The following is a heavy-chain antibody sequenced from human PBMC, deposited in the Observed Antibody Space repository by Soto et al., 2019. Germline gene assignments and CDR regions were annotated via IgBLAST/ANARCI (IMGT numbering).Heavy chain of an antibody. CDR3: AREGYLNYFDY. J-gene: IGHJ4*02. V-gene: IGHV4-31*03. CDR2: IYYSGST. D-gene: IGHD5-12*01. CDR1: GGSISRGDYY. Sequence: SETLSLTCTVSGGSISRGDYYWSWIRQHPGKGLEWIGYIYYSGSTYYNPSLKSRVTISVDTSKNQFSLKLSSVTAADTAVYYCAREGYLNYFDYWGQGTLVTVSS.